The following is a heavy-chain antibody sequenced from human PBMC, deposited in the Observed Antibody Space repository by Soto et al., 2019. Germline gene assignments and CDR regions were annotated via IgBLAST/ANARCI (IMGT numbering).Heavy chain of an antibody. V-gene: IGHV1-3*01. CDR2: INAGNGNT. Sequence: QVQLVQSGAEVKKPGASVKVSCKASGYTFTSYAMHWVRQAPGQRLEWMGWINAGNGNTKYSQKFQGRVTIPRDTSASTAYRELSSLRSDDTAVYYCARGRTGIAVAGPLGYWGQGTLVTVSS. D-gene: IGHD6-19*01. J-gene: IGHJ4*02. CDR3: ARGRTGIAVAGPLGY. CDR1: GYTFTSYA.